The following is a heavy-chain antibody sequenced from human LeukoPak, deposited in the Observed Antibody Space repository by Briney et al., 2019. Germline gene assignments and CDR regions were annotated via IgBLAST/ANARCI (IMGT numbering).Heavy chain of an antibody. CDR1: GDSIRSYY. V-gene: IGHV4-59*08. D-gene: IGHD3-22*01. Sequence: PSETLSLTCTVSGDSIRSYYWSWIRQPPGKGLEWIGYIYYSGSTNYNPSLKSRVTISVDTSKNQFSLKLSSVTAADTAVYCCARHHYDSSGYDLDYWGQGTLVTVSS. CDR2: IYYSGST. J-gene: IGHJ4*02. CDR3: ARHHYDSSGYDLDY.